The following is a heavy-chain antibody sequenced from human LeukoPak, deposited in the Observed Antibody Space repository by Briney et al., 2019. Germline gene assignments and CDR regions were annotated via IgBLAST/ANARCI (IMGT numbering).Heavy chain of an antibody. J-gene: IGHJ4*02. CDR3: ASTLTRDSSGSYGALDH. CDR1: GFTFSRES. V-gene: IGHV3-21*01. Sequence: PGGSLRLSCDTSGFTFSRESMNWVRQAPGRGLEWVSSISDISDYIYYADSVKGRFTISRDNAKNSLYLQMNSLRVEDTAVYYCASTLTRDSSGSYGALDHWGQGALVTVSS. D-gene: IGHD6-19*01. CDR2: ISDISDYI.